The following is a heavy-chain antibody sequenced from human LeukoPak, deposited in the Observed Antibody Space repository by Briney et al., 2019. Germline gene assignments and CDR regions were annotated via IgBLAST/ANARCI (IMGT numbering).Heavy chain of an antibody. CDR3: TRGHWGLDY. CDR1: GFTFSDYY. D-gene: IGHD7-27*01. V-gene: IGHV3-11*01. J-gene: IGHJ4*02. CDR2: ITNRGTVM. Sequence: PXGSLRLSCVASGFTFSDYYMTWIRQAPGKGLEWVSYITNRGTVMQYADSVKGRFTISRDSAGNSLYLQMNSLKAEDTAVYYCTRGHWGLDYWGQGTLVTVSS.